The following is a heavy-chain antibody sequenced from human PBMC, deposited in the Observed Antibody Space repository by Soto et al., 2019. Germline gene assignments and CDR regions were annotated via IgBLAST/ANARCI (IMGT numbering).Heavy chain of an antibody. Sequence: SETLSLTCTVSGDSISSFHWNWIRQPPGKGLEWIGYISFSGGTNYNPSLKSRVSMSVDTSENQFSLKLSSVTAADTAVYYCARARTRAAAGNFDFWGQGTLVTVSS. J-gene: IGHJ4*02. CDR3: ARARTRAAAGNFDF. CDR1: GDSISSFH. D-gene: IGHD6-13*01. V-gene: IGHV4-4*09. CDR2: ISFSGGT.